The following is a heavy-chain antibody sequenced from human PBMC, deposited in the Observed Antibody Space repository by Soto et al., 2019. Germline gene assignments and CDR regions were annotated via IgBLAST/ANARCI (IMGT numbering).Heavy chain of an antibody. J-gene: IGHJ6*02. Sequence: QLQLQESGPGLVKPSETLSLTCTISGASVSTSTYHWGWMRQPPGKGLEWIGTVYYDGSPYYNPSLKSRVTLSVDTSMNQFSLKVTSVTAADTAVYYCARHGAAVLYYYGMDVWGQGTTVTVSS. CDR3: ARHGAAVLYYYGMDV. D-gene: IGHD6-13*01. V-gene: IGHV4-39*01. CDR1: GASVSTSTYH. CDR2: VYYDGSP.